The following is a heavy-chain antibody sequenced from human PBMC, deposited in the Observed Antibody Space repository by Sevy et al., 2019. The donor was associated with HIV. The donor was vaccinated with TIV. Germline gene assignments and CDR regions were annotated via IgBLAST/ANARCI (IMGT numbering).Heavy chain of an antibody. D-gene: IGHD2-2*01. J-gene: IGHJ6*02. CDR1: GFTFSSYW. V-gene: IGHV3-7*01. CDR3: ARDCSSTRCYEPYYYYYGMDV. Sequence: GGSLRLSCAASGFTFSSYWMSWVRQAPGKGLEWVANIKQDGSEKYDMDSVKGRFTISRDNAKNSLYLQMNSLRAEDTAVYYGARDCSSTRCYEPYYYYYGMDVWGQGTTVTVSS. CDR2: IKQDGSEK.